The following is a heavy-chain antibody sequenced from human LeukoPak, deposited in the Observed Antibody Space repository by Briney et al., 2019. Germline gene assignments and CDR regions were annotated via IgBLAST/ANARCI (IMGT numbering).Heavy chain of an antibody. CDR2: ISRNGDST. V-gene: IGHV3-64*01. Sequence: PGGSLRLSCAASGFTFSSYGMHWVRQAPGKGLEYVSTISRNGDSTFYANSVKGRFTISRDNSKNTLYLQMGSLRAEDMAVYYCARVRDNSSWYLYYFDYWGQGTLVTVSS. CDR3: ARVRDNSSWYLYYFDY. J-gene: IGHJ4*02. D-gene: IGHD6-13*01. CDR1: GFTFSSYG.